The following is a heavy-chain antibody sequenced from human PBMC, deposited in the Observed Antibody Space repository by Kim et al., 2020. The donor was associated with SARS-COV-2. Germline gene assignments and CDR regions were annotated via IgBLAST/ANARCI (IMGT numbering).Heavy chain of an antibody. V-gene: IGHV3-9*01. Sequence: GGSLRLSCAASGFTFGDYVMHWVRQAPGKGLEWVSGISWNSGSIGYADSVKGRFTISRDNAKNSLYLQMNSLRAEDTALYYCAKGLGYHGSGSYWADAFDIWGQGTMVTVSS. CDR1: GFTFGDYV. D-gene: IGHD3-10*01. CDR3: AKGLGYHGSGSYWADAFDI. J-gene: IGHJ3*02. CDR2: ISWNSGSI.